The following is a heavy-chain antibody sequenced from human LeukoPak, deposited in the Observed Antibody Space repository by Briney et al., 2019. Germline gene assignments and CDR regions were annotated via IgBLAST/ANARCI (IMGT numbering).Heavy chain of an antibody. Sequence: GGSLRLSCAASGFTFSSYEMNWVRQAPGKGLEWVSYISSSGSTIYYADSVKGRFTISRDNAKNLLYLQMNSLRAEDTAVYYCARAAGMGSGWIRYNWFDPWGQGTLVTVSS. CDR2: ISSSGSTI. CDR1: GFTFSSYE. D-gene: IGHD6-19*01. J-gene: IGHJ5*02. CDR3: ARAAGMGSGWIRYNWFDP. V-gene: IGHV3-48*03.